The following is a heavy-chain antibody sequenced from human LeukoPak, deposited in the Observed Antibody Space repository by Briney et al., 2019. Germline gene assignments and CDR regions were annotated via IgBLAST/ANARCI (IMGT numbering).Heavy chain of an antibody. CDR1: GFTFSSYS. J-gene: IGHJ3*02. CDR2: ISSSSSYI. CDR3: ARATGGNYDILTGYCQPNAFDI. Sequence: GGSLRLSCAASGFTFSSYSMNWVRQAPGKGLEWVSSISSSSSYIYYADSVKGRFTISRDNAKNSLYLQMNSLRAEDTAVYYCARATGGNYDILTGYCQPNAFDIWGQGTMVTVSS. D-gene: IGHD3-9*01. V-gene: IGHV3-21*01.